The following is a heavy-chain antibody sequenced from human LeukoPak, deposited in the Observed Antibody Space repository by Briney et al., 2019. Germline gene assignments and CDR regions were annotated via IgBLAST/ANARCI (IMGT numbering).Heavy chain of an antibody. CDR3: ARGLQLERRGRFFPLHI. J-gene: IGHJ3*02. CDR1: DYTFTCYG. Sequence: EASVKVSCKASDYTFTCYGINWVRQAPGQGLEWMGWISVNNGNTNYAQKLQGRVTMTTDTSTSTAYMELRSLRSDDTAVYYCARGLQLERRGRFFPLHIWGQGTMVTVSS. D-gene: IGHD1-1*01. CDR2: ISVNNGNT. V-gene: IGHV1-18*01.